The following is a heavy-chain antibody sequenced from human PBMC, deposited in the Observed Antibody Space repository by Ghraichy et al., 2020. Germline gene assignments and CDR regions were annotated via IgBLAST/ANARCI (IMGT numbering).Heavy chain of an antibody. D-gene: IGHD3-10*01. Sequence: GGSLRLACAASGFTFSVYWMSWVRQAPGKGLEWVANINPDGSEKYYVDSVKGRFTISRDAARSSLYLQMNRLRAEDTAIYYCARARDLDYWGQGTLVTVSS. CDR1: GFTFSVYW. CDR3: ARARDLDY. J-gene: IGHJ4*02. CDR2: INPDGSEK. V-gene: IGHV3-7*01.